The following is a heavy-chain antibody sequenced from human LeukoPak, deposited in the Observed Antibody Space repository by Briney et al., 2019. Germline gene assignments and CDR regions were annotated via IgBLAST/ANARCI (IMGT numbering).Heavy chain of an antibody. Sequence: SVKVSCKASGGTFSSYAISWVRQARGQGLEWMGGIIPIFGTANYAQKFQGRVTITADESTSTAYMELSSLRSEDTAVYYCATPYRSIAAAGTRYYYGMDVWGQGTTVTVSS. V-gene: IGHV1-69*13. CDR2: IIPIFGTA. CDR1: GGTFSSYA. D-gene: IGHD6-13*01. CDR3: ATPYRSIAAAGTRYYYGMDV. J-gene: IGHJ6*02.